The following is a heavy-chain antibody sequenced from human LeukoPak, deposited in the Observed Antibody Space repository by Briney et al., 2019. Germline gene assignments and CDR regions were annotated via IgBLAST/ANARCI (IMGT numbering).Heavy chain of an antibody. Sequence: SETLSLTCTVSGGPISSSSYYWGWIRQPPGKGLEWIGSIYYDGSTYYNPSLKSRVTISLDTSKNQFSLKLSSVTAADTAVYYCAREFRSQGYYYYMDVWGKGTTVTVSS. D-gene: IGHD1-26*01. CDR1: GGPISSSSYY. J-gene: IGHJ6*03. V-gene: IGHV4-39*07. CDR2: IYYDGST. CDR3: AREFRSQGYYYYMDV.